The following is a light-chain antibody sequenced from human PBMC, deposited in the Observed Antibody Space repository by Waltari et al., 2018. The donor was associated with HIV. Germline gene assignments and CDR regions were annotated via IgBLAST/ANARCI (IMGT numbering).Light chain of an antibody. Sequence: QSVLTQPPSASGTPGQRVTISCSGSRSNIGSNFVYWYQQLPGIAPKLLIYRNNQRPSGVPDRFSGSKSGTSASLAISGLRSEDGADYYCAVWDDSLTGHVVFGGGTKLTVL. CDR3: AVWDDSLTGHVV. CDR1: RSNIGSNF. CDR2: RNN. J-gene: IGLJ2*01. V-gene: IGLV1-47*01.